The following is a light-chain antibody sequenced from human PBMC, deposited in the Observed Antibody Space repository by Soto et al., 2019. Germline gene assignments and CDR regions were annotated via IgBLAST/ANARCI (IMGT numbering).Light chain of an antibody. V-gene: IGLV2-14*01. J-gene: IGLJ1*01. CDR1: SSDVGGYNY. CDR2: DVS. CDR3: RSYTSSRTLYYV. Sequence: QSALTQPASVSGSPGQSITISCTGTSSDVGGYNYVSWYQQHPGKAPKLMIYDVSNRPSGVSNRFSGSKSGNTASLTISGLQAEDEADYYCRSYTSSRTLYYVFGTGTKVTVL.